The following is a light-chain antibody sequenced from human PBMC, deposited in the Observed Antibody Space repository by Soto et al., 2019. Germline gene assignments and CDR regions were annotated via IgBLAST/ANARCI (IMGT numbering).Light chain of an antibody. J-gene: IGKJ2*01. CDR3: HQYGYSPYT. V-gene: IGKV3-20*01. CDR1: RSVSSRY. Sequence: EIVLTQSPGTLSLSPGERATLSCRASRSVSSRYLACYQQTPGQAPRLLIYGASSSATGIPARFSGSGSGTDFTLTISRLEPEDFAVYHCHQYGYSPYTFGQGTKLEIK. CDR2: GAS.